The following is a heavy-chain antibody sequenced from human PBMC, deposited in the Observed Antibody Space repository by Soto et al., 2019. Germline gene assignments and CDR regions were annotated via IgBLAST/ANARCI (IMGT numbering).Heavy chain of an antibody. CDR1: GGSISSYD. CDR2: IYYSGST. J-gene: IGHJ4*02. Sequence: SETLSLTCTVSGGSISSYDWSWIRQPPGKGLEWIGYIYYSGSTNYNPSLKSRVTIPVDTSKNQFSLKLSSVTAADTAVYYCARWYHTAFFKVPGAIPLFSGYWGQGTLVTVS. D-gene: IGHD3-10*01. CDR3: ARWYHTAFFKVPGAIPLFSGY. V-gene: IGHV4-59*08.